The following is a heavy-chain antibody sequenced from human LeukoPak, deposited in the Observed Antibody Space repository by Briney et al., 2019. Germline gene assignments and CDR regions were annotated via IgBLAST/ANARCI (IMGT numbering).Heavy chain of an antibody. D-gene: IGHD3-22*01. CDR2: INQDGSEK. J-gene: IGHJ4*02. Sequence: PGGSLRLSCVASGFTFGNYWMSWVRQAPGKGLERVANINQDGSEKYSVDSVKGRFTFSRDNAKNSLFLQMNSLRADDTAVYYCARDDSSGYYYFDNWGQGTLVTVSS. CDR3: ARDDSSGYYYFDN. V-gene: IGHV3-7*01. CDR1: GFTFGNYW.